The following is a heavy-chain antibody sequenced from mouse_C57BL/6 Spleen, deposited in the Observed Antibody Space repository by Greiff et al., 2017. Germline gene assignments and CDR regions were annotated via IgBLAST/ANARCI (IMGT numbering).Heavy chain of an antibody. V-gene: IGHV1-50*01. CDR2: IDPSDSYT. CDR1: GYTFTSYW. Sequence: QVQLQQPGAELVKPGASVKLSCKASGYTFTSYWMQWVKQRPGQGLEWIGEIDPSDSYTNYNQKFKGKATLTVDTSSSTAYMQLSSLTSEDSAVYYCARRGATGDYWGQGTTRTVSS. J-gene: IGHJ2*01. D-gene: IGHD3-1*01. CDR3: ARRGATGDY.